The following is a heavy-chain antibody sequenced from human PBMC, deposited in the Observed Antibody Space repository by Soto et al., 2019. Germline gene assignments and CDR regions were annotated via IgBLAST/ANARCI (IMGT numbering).Heavy chain of an antibody. CDR1: GGSISSSSYY. CDR3: ARAWITVAGPGKLDY. Sequence: SETLSLTCTVSGGSISSSSYYWGWIRQPPGKGLEWIGSIYYSGSTYYNPSLKSRVTISVDTSKNQFSLKLSSVTAADTAVYYCARAWITVAGPGKLDYWGQGPLVTVSS. CDR2: IYYSGST. J-gene: IGHJ4*02. V-gene: IGHV4-39*01. D-gene: IGHD6-19*01.